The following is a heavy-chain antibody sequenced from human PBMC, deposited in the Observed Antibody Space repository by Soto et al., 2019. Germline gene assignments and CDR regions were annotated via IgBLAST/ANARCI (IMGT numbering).Heavy chain of an antibody. J-gene: IGHJ5*02. CDR3: ARDGLWGGNSAGWFDP. D-gene: IGHD2-21*02. Sequence: QVQLQESGPGLVKPSETLSLTCTVSGGSVSSGSYYWSWIRQPPGKGLEWFGYIYYSGSTNYNPSLKSRGTLSVDTSKNQFSLKLSSVTAADTAVYYCARDGLWGGNSAGWFDPWGQGTLVTVSS. CDR1: GGSVSSGSYY. V-gene: IGHV4-61*01. CDR2: IYYSGST.